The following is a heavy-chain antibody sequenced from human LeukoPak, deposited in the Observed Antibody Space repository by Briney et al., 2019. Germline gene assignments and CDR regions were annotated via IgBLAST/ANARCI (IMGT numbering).Heavy chain of an antibody. V-gene: IGHV4-4*07. CDR1: GGSISSYY. CDR3: ARASPPLLWSRELSTKPQPFAY. Sequence: SETLSLTCTVSGGSISSYYWSWIRQPAGNGLEWIGRIYTSGSTNYNPSLRSRVTMSVGKSKNQFSLKLSSVTAADTAVYHCARASPPLLWSRELSTKPQPFAYWGQGTLVTVPS. J-gene: IGHJ4*02. CDR2: IYTSGST. D-gene: IGHD3-10*01.